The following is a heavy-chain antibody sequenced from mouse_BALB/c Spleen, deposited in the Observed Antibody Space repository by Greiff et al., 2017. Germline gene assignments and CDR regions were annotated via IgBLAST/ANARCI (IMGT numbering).Heavy chain of an antibody. V-gene: IGHV6-6*02. J-gene: IGHJ3*01. D-gene: IGHD2-3*01. CDR1: GFTFSSYW. Sequence: EVKVVESGGGLVQPGGSMKLSCVASGFTFSSYWMSWVRQSPEKGLEWVAEIRLKSDNYATHYAESVKGKFTISRDDSKSRLYLQMNSLRAEDTGIYYCTGDGEGFAYWGQGTLVTVSA. CDR2: IRLKSDNYAT. CDR3: TGDGEGFAY.